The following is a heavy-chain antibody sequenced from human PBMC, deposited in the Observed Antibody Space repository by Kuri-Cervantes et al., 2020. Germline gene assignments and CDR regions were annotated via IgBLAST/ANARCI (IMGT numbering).Heavy chain of an antibody. CDR1: GGSISSGDYY. CDR2: IYYSGST. J-gene: IGHJ4*02. Sequence: SETLSLTCTVSGGSISSGDYYWSWIRQPPGKGLEWIGYIYYSGSTYYNPSLKSRVTISVDTSKNQFSLKLSSVTAADTAVYYCARDSADLYYFDYWGQGTLVTVSS. V-gene: IGHV4-30-4*01. CDR3: ARDSADLYYFDY.